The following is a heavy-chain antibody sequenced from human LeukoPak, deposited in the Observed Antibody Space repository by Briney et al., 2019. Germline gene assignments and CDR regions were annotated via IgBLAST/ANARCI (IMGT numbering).Heavy chain of an antibody. D-gene: IGHD2-2*01. J-gene: IGHJ4*02. CDR1: GFTSSSYW. CDR3: AKDIVLIPAAAFDY. Sequence: GGSLRLSCAASGFTSSSYWMSWVRQAPGKGLEWVSTFSGSGDDTYYADSAKGRFTISRDNSKNTLYLQMNSLRADDTAVYYCAKDIVLIPAAAFDYWGQGTLVTVSS. V-gene: IGHV3-23*01. CDR2: FSGSGDDT.